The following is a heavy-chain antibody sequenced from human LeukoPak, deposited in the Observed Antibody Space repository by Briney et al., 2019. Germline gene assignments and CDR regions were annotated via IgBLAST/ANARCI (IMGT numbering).Heavy chain of an antibody. J-gene: IGHJ4*02. CDR2: IYYSGDT. D-gene: IGHD6-6*01. CDR3: TREYSSSSDY. Sequence: SETLSLTCTVSGGSISSSSHHWSWVRQPPGKGLEWIGSIYYSGDTYYNPSLKSRVTISVDTSKNQFSLKLTSVTAADTAVYYCTREYSSSSDYWGQGTLVTVSS. CDR1: GGSISSSSHH. V-gene: IGHV4-39*02.